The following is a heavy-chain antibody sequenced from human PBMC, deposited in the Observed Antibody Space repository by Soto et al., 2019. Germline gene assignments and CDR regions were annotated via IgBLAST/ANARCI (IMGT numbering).Heavy chain of an antibody. CDR2: IIPILGIA. Sequence: ASVKVSCKASGGTFSSYTISWVRQAPGQGLEWMGRIIPILGIANYAQKFQGRVTITADKSTSTAYMELSSLRSEDTAVYYCARDNEDHCSGGSCYSGPFDYWGQGTLVTVSS. J-gene: IGHJ4*02. CDR3: ARDNEDHCSGGSCYSGPFDY. D-gene: IGHD2-15*01. CDR1: GGTFSSYT. V-gene: IGHV1-69*04.